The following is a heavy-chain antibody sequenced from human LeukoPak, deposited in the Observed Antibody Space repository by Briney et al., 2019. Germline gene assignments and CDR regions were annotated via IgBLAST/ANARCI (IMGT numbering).Heavy chain of an antibody. D-gene: IGHD3-10*01. V-gene: IGHV4-39*01. J-gene: IGHJ4*02. Sequence: ASETLSLTCTVSGGSISSSSYYWGWIRQPPGKGLEWIGSIYYSGSTYYNPSLKSRVTISVDTSKNQFSLKLSSVTAADTAVYYCARGFLGDYFGSGSYYVFDYWGQGTLVTVSS. CDR2: IYYSGST. CDR1: GGSISSSSYY. CDR3: ARGFLGDYFGSGSYYVFDY.